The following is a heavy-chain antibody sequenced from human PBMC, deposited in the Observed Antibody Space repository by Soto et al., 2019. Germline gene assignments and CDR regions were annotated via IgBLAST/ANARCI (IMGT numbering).Heavy chain of an antibody. Sequence: QVQLVQSGAEVKKPGSSVKVSCKASGGTFSSYTISWVRQAPGQGLEWMGRIIPILGIANYAQKFQGRVTITTDKSTSTDYMELSSLRSQDTDVYYCARDSCYSNFDYWLQRTMLTVSS. J-gene: IGHJ4*02. D-gene: IGHD2-2*02. CDR3: ARDSCYSNFDY. CDR2: IIPILGIA. V-gene: IGHV1-69*08. CDR1: GGTFSSYT.